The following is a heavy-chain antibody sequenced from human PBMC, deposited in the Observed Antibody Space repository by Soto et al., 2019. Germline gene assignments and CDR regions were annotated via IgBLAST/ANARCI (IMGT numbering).Heavy chain of an antibody. CDR2: ISGSGGST. D-gene: IGHD3-22*01. V-gene: IGHV3-23*01. CDR3: AKDGQATYYYDSSGYPYFDY. J-gene: IGHJ4*02. CDR1: GFTFSSYA. Sequence: GGSLRLSCAASGFTFSSYAMSWVRQAPGKGLEWVSAISGSGGSTYYADSVKGRFTISRDNSKNTLYLQMNSLRAEDTAVYYCAKDGQATYYYDSSGYPYFDYWGQGTLVTVSS.